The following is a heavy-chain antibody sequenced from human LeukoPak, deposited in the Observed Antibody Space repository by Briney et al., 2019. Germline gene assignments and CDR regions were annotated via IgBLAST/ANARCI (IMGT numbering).Heavy chain of an antibody. CDR1: GGSISSSSYY. D-gene: IGHD6-19*01. V-gene: IGHV4-39*01. CDR2: IYYSGST. J-gene: IGHJ4*02. CDR3: ARHNAQSYSSGWDLRGYFDY. Sequence: KTSETLSLTCTVSGGSISSSSYYWGWIRQPPGKGLEWIGSIYYSGSTYYNPSLKSRVTISVDTSKNQFSLKLSSVTAADTTVYYCARHNAQSYSSGWDLRGYFDYWGQGTLVTVSS.